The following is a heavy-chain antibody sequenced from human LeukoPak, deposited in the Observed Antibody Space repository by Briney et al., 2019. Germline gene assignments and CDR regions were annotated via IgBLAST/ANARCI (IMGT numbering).Heavy chain of an antibody. Sequence: GGSLRLSCAASGFTFSSDAMSWVRQAPGKGLEWVSAISGSGGSTYYADSVKGRFTISRDNSKNTLYLQMNSLRAEDTAVYYCAKEVIYRYYDSSGYYYIRPFDYWGQGTLVTVSS. CDR2: ISGSGGST. J-gene: IGHJ4*02. CDR1: GFTFSSDA. V-gene: IGHV3-23*01. D-gene: IGHD3-22*01. CDR3: AKEVIYRYYDSSGYYYIRPFDY.